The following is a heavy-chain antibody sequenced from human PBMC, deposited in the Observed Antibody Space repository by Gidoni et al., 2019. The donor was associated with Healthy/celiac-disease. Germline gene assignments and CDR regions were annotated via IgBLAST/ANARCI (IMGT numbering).Heavy chain of an antibody. D-gene: IGHD3-16*01. CDR3: ARDAGHWGSEAFDI. CDR1: GGTFSSYA. CDR2: IIPIFGTA. J-gene: IGHJ3*02. Sequence: QVQLVQSGAEVKKPGSSVKVPCKASGGTFSSYAISWVRQAPGQGLEWMGGIIPIFGTANYAQKFQGRVTITADESTSTAYMELSSLRSEDTAVYYCARDAGHWGSEAFDIWGQGTMVTVSS. V-gene: IGHV1-69*01.